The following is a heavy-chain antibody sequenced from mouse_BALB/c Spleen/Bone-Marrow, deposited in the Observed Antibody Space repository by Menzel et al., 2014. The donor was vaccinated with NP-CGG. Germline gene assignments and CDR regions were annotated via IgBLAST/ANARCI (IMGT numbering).Heavy chain of an antibody. J-gene: IGHJ4*01. V-gene: IGHV2-4*02. D-gene: IGHD2-1*01. CDR2: IWSGGST. CDR1: GFSVISYG. Sequence: QVQLQQSGPGLVQPSQRLFITCTVSGFSVISYGVHWVRQPPGKGLEWLGVIWSGGSTDYNAAFISRLSISKDNSKSQVFLKMNSLQADDTAIYYCARNDYGNPHYAMDYWGQGTSVTVSS. CDR3: ARNDYGNPHYAMDY.